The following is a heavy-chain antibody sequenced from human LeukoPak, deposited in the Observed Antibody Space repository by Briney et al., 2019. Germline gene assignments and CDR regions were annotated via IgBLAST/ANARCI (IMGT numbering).Heavy chain of an antibody. CDR3: ARSAAYYDFWTGYYNALYYMDV. Sequence: GASVKVSCKASGYTFTGYYMHWVRQAPGQGLEWMGWINPNSGGTNYAQKFQGRVTMTRDTSISTAYMELSRLRSDDTAVYYCARSAAYYDFWTGYYNALYYMDVWGKGITVTVSS. D-gene: IGHD3-3*01. V-gene: IGHV1-2*02. CDR1: GYTFTGYY. CDR2: INPNSGGT. J-gene: IGHJ6*03.